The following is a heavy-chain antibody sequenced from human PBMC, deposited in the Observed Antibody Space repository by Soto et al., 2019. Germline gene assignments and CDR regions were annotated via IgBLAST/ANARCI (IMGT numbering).Heavy chain of an antibody. J-gene: IGHJ6*01. CDR3: ARSPYTTGYHYGMDI. CDR1: VFSFSLYG. Sequence: GGSLRVSCASSVFSFSLYGMHWVRQAPGRGLELVAVIWYDGSKKYYADSVKGRFTISRDNSKNTLYLQMNSLRAEDTAVYYCARSPYTTGYHYGMDIWGQGTTVTVSS. D-gene: IGHD3-9*01. V-gene: IGHV3-33*01. CDR2: IWYDGSKK.